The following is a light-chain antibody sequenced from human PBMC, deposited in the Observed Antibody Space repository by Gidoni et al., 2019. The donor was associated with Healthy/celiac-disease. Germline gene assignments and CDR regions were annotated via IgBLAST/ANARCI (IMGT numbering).Light chain of an antibody. CDR1: QSISSW. Sequence: IQMTQSPSTLSASVGDRVTITCRASQSISSWLAWYQQKPGKAPKLLIYDASSLESGFPARFSGSGSGTEFTLTISSLEPDDFAIYYCQQYNSYPYTFGQGTKLEIK. V-gene: IGKV1-5*01. CDR3: QQYNSYPYT. CDR2: DAS. J-gene: IGKJ2*01.